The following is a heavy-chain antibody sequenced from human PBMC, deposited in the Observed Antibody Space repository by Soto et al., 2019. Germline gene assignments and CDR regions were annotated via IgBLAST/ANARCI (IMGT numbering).Heavy chain of an antibody. J-gene: IGHJ6*02. CDR1: GFTFSTYP. CDR2: ISGSGIST. V-gene: IGHV3-23*01. Sequence: GGSLRLSCAASGFTFSTYPMSWVRQAPGKGLEWVSGISGSGISTYYTDSVKGRFTISRDNSKNTVFLQMNSLRDEDTAVYYCVKPPVITASYYYYDMDVWGQGTTVTVS. CDR3: VKPPVITASYYYYDMDV. D-gene: IGHD4-4*01.